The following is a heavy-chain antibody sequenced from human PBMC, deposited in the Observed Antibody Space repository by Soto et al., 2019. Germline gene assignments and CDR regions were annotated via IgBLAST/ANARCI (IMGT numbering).Heavy chain of an antibody. J-gene: IGHJ4*02. CDR3: ARHARPRAVDY. V-gene: IGHV4-39*01. D-gene: IGHD2-2*01. CDR1: GGSISSSSYY. CDR2: IYYSGST. Sequence: SETLSLTCTVSGGSISSSSYYWGWIRQPPGKGLEWIGSIYYSGSTYYNPSLKSRVTISVDTSKNQFSLKLSSVTAADTAVYYCARHARPRAVDYWGQGTLVTVSS.